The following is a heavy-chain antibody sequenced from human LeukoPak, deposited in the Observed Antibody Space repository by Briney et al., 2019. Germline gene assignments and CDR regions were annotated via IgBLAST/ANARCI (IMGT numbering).Heavy chain of an antibody. CDR3: CAIAVAGLAVDY. D-gene: IGHD6-19*01. J-gene: IGHJ4*02. Sequence: PGGSLRLSCAASGFTFSSYAMHWVRQAPGKGLEWVAVISYDGSNKYYADSVKGRFTISRDNSKNTLYLQMNSLRAEDTAVYYCCAIAVAGLAVDYWGQGTLVTVSS. V-gene: IGHV3-30*04. CDR2: ISYDGSNK. CDR1: GFTFSSYA.